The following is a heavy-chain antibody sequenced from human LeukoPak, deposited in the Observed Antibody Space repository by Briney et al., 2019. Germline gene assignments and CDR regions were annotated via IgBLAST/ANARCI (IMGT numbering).Heavy chain of an antibody. D-gene: IGHD4-23*01. J-gene: IGHJ4*02. CDR1: GYSFTSYW. V-gene: IGHV5-10-1*01. CDR2: IDPSDSYI. Sequence: GESLKISCKGAGYSFTSYWISWVRQMPGKGLEWMGRIDPSDSYINYSPSFQGHVTISADKSISTAYLQWSSLKAADSAMYYCARVMYGGKEGTFDYWGQGTLVTVSS. CDR3: ARVMYGGKEGTFDY.